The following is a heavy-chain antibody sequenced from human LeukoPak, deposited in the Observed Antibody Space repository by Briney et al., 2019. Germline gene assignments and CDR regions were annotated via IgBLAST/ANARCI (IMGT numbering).Heavy chain of an antibody. V-gene: IGHV1-2*02. CDR2: IKPKSGGT. D-gene: IGHD3-9*01. CDR3: ARGRALRDFGSYRNWFDP. J-gene: IGHJ5*02. Sequence: GASVKVSCKACGYTFTSNYMHWLRQAPGQGREWMGWIKPKSGGTNYDQYLQGRVTMTRDTSNSPAYLELSTLSSADTAVYYCARGRALRDFGSYRNWFDPWGQGTPVTVSS. CDR1: GYTFTSNY.